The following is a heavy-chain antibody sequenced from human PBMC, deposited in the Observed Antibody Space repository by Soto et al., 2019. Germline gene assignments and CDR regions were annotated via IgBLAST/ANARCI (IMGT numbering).Heavy chain of an antibody. CDR1: GFTFSNAW. CDR2: IKSKTDGGTT. Sequence: GGSLRLSCAASGFTFSNAWMSWVRQAPGKGLEWVGRIKSKTDGGTTDYAAPVKGRFTISRDDSKNTLYLQMNSLKTEDTAVYYCTTGVYGDYHYFDYWGQGTLVTVSS. CDR3: TTGVYGDYHYFDY. D-gene: IGHD4-17*01. J-gene: IGHJ4*02. V-gene: IGHV3-15*01.